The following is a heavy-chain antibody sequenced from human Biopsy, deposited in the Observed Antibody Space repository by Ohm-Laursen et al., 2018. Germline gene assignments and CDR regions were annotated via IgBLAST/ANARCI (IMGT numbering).Heavy chain of an antibody. J-gene: IGHJ4*02. V-gene: IGHV4-39*01. D-gene: IGHD5-24*01. CDR1: GGSISSGSNY. Sequence: GTLSLTCTVSGGSISSGSNYWAWIRQPPGKGLEWIGSVYHSGTTYYSPTLKSRVTISVDTSKNQLSLKVTSVTAADTAAYYCARHDGNGPFALDSWGQGTLVTVSS. CDR3: ARHDGNGPFALDS. CDR2: VYHSGTT.